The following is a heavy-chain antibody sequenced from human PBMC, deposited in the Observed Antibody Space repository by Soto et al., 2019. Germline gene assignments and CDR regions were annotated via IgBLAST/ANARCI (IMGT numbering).Heavy chain of an antibody. Sequence: SVKVSCKASGGTFSSYAISWVRQAPGQGLEWMGGIIPIFGTANYAQKFQGRVTITADESTSTAYMELSSLRSEDTAVYYCARGPSFMVRGASYYYYGMDVWGQGTTVTVSS. CDR3: ARGPSFMVRGASYYYYGMDV. J-gene: IGHJ6*02. CDR2: IIPIFGTA. V-gene: IGHV1-69*13. CDR1: GGTFSSYA. D-gene: IGHD3-10*01.